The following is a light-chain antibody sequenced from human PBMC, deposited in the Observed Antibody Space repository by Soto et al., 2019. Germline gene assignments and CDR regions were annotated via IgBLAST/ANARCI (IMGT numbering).Light chain of an antibody. CDR3: QQYENWPKT. V-gene: IGKV3-15*01. Sequence: EIVMTQSPATLSVSPGERATLSCRASQSISDNLAWYQQKPGQAPRLLIYAASTRATGIPARISGSGSGTEFTLTISSLQSEDFAVYYCQQYENWPKTFGQGTKV. J-gene: IGKJ1*01. CDR2: AAS. CDR1: QSISDN.